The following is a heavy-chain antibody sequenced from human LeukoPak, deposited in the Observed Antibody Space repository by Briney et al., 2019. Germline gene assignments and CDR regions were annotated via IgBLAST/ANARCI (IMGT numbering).Heavy chain of an antibody. CDR2: ISGSGGST. Sequence: GGSLRLSCAASGFTFSNFAMSWVRQAPGKGLEWVSAISGSGGSTYYADSVKGRFAISRDNSKNTLYLQMNSLRAEDTAVYYCAKDPLLWFGESYFDFWGQGTLVTVSS. J-gene: IGHJ4*02. CDR3: AKDPLLWFGESYFDF. V-gene: IGHV3-23*01. CDR1: GFTFSNFA. D-gene: IGHD3-10*01.